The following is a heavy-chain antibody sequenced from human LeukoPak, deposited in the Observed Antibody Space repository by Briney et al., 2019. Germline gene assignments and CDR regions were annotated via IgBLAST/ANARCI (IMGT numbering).Heavy chain of an antibody. V-gene: IGHV3-30*02. CDR2: TRNDGSNK. Sequence: GGSLRLSCAASGFTFSSYGMHWVRPAPGKGLEWVAVTRNDGSNKYYVCSVKGRFTISRDNSKNTLFLQMNSLRAEDTAVYYCVKEGAYFFDSWGQGTLVTVSS. CDR3: VKEGAYFFDS. CDR1: GFTFSSYG. D-gene: IGHD3-16*01. J-gene: IGHJ4*02.